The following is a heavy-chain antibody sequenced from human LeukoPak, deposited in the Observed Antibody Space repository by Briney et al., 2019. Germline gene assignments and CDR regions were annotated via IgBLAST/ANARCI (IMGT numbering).Heavy chain of an antibody. CDR1: GFTFDDYA. CDR2: ISWNSGSI. CDR3: AKGDCSSTSCPPDY. J-gene: IGHJ4*02. V-gene: IGHV3-9*01. Sequence: GRSLRLSCAASGFTFDDYAMHWVRQAPGKGLEWVSGISWNSGSIGYADSVKGRFTISRDNAKNSLYLQTNSLRAEDTALYYCAKGDCSSTSCPPDYWGQGTLVTVSS. D-gene: IGHD2-2*01.